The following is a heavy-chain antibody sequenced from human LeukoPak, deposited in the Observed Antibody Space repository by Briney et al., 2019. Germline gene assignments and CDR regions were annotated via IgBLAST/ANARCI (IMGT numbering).Heavy chain of an antibody. Sequence: SETLSLTCTVSGGSVSSGSYYWSWIRQPPGKGLEWIGYIYFSGSTTYNPSLNSRVTISVDTSKNKFSLKLSSVTAADTAVYYCAREGTVTGPFDYWGQGTLVTVSS. CDR3: AREGTVTGPFDY. CDR2: IYFSGST. J-gene: IGHJ4*02. D-gene: IGHD4-17*01. CDR1: GGSVSSGSYY. V-gene: IGHV4-61*01.